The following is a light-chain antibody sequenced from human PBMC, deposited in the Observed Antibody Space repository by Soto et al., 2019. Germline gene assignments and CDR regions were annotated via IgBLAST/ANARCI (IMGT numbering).Light chain of an antibody. J-gene: IGKJ1*01. Sequence: DIVTTQSPATLTVSPGERATLSCRASQSVSSNLAWYQQKPGQAPRLLIYGASTRDTGIPARFSGSGSGTEFTLTISSLQSEDFAVYYCQQYNNWTWTFGQGTKVDIK. CDR1: QSVSSN. CDR3: QQYNNWTWT. CDR2: GAS. V-gene: IGKV3-15*01.